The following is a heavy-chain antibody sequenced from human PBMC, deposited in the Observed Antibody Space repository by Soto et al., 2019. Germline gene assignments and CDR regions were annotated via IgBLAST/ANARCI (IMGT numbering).Heavy chain of an antibody. V-gene: IGHV4-34*01. CDR1: GGSFSGIY. J-gene: IGHJ5*02. CDR3: ARGRGIAVARRWFDP. CDR2: INHSGST. D-gene: IGHD6-19*01. Sequence: SETLSLTCAVYGGSFSGIYLSWIRQPPWKGLEWIGEINHSGSTNYNPSLKSRVTISVDTSKNQFSLKLSSVTAADTAVYYCARGRGIAVARRWFDPWGQGTLVTVSS.